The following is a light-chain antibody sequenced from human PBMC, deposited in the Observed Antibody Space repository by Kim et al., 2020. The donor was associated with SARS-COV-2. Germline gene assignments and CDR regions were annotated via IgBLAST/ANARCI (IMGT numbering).Light chain of an antibody. V-gene: IGKV1-5*03. J-gene: IGKJ1*01. Sequence: DIQMTQSHSTLSASVGDRVTITCRASQGIGDWLAGCQQKPGKAPKLLIFKASSLHSGVPSRFSSRTSGTVFTLTISSLQPDDFATYTCQHSHLFPWTYGQGPKVEIK. CDR2: KAS. CDR1: QGIGDW. CDR3: QHSHLFPWT.